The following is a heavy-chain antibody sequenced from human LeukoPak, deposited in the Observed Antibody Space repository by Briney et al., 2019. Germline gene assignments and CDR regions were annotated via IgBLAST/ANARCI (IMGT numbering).Heavy chain of an antibody. CDR1: GFTFSSYG. J-gene: IGHJ4*02. CDR2: ISYDGSNK. V-gene: IGHV3-30*18. D-gene: IGHD6-13*01. CDR3: AKDRLAGGLGLTYFDY. Sequence: GGSLRLSCAASGFTFSSYGMHWVRQAPGKGLEWVAVISYDGSNKYYADSVKGRFTISRDNSKNTMYLQKSSLRAEDTAVYYCAKDRLAGGLGLTYFDYWGQGTLVTVSS.